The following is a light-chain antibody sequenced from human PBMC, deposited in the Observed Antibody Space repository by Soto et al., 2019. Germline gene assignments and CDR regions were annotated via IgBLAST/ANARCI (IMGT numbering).Light chain of an antibody. Sequence: IQLTQSPSSLSASVGDRVTISCRASQAITTYSAWYQQKPGKAPQLLIFAASTLHSGVPSRFSGSGSGTDFTLTISSLQPEDFATYYCQQLTSYPITFGQGTRLEIK. J-gene: IGKJ5*01. CDR2: AAS. CDR3: QQLTSYPIT. V-gene: IGKV1-9*01. CDR1: QAITTY.